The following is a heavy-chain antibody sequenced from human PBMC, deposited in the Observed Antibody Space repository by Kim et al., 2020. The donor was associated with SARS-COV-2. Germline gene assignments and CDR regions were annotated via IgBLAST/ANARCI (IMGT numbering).Heavy chain of an antibody. V-gene: IGHV3-33*01. CDR3: ASEIVGLYDSSGYTDY. J-gene: IGHJ4*02. D-gene: IGHD3-22*01. CDR2: IWYDGSNK. Sequence: GGSLRLSYAASGFTFSSYGMHWVRQAPGKGLEWVAVIWYDGSNKYYADSVKGRFTISRDNSKNTLYLQMNSLRAEDTAVYYCASEIVGLYDSSGYTDYWGQGTLVTVSS. CDR1: GFTFSSYG.